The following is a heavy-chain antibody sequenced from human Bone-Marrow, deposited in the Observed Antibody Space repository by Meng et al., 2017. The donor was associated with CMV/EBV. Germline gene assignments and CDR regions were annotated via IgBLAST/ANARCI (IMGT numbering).Heavy chain of an antibody. D-gene: IGHD3-3*01. Sequence: ASVKVSCKTSGYTFTSYEIIWVRQATGQGLEWMGRINPNSGDTGYAQKFQGRVTLTRKTSINTAYMELNNLRSEDTAVYYCARGRIFGSDWGQGTLVTDSS. CDR2: INPNSGDT. J-gene: IGHJ4*02. V-gene: IGHV1-8*01. CDR3: ARGRIFGSD. CDR1: GYTFTSYE.